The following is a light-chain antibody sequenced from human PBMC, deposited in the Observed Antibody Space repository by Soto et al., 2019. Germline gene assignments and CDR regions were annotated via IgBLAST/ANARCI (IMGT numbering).Light chain of an antibody. J-gene: IGKJ4*01. CDR1: QSISSH. CDR2: DTS. Sequence: EIVLTQSPATLSLSPGERATLSCRASQSISSHLAWYQQKPGQAPRLLMFDTSNRATGIPARFSGSGSGTDFNLIISSPEPEDLAVYYCQQRVNWPLTFGGGTKVEVK. CDR3: QQRVNWPLT. V-gene: IGKV3-11*01.